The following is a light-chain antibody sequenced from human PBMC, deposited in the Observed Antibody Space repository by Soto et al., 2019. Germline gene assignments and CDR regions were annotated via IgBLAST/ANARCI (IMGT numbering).Light chain of an antibody. J-gene: IGKJ4*01. CDR3: QKYDDGPLT. CDR2: AAS. CDR1: QAFGNS. Sequence: DLQVTQSPSSLSASVGDRVTITCRASQAFGNSLAWYQQKPGKAPKVLIYAASTLQSGVPSRFSGSGSGTDFTLIINSLQPEDVATYFCQKYDDGPLTFGGGTKVEIK. V-gene: IGKV1-27*01.